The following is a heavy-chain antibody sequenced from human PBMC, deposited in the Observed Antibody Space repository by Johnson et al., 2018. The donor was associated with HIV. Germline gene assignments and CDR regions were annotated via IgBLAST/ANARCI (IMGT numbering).Heavy chain of an antibody. J-gene: IGHJ3*02. CDR2: ISSSGSTI. Sequence: QVQLVESGGGLVKPGGSLRLSCAASGFTFSDYYMSWIRQAPGKGLEWVSYISSSGSTIYYADSVKGRFTISRDNAKNSLYMQMNSLRPEDTAVYYCARGYCRYGVCYTKAEAFDIWGQGTMVTVSS. V-gene: IGHV3-11*04. CDR1: GFTFSDYY. D-gene: IGHD2-8*01. CDR3: ARGYCRYGVCYTKAEAFDI.